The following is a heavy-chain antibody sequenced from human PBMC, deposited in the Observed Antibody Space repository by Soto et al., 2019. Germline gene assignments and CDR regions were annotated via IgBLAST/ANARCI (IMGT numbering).Heavy chain of an antibody. V-gene: IGHV3-48*04. J-gene: IGHJ3*02. CDR2: ISSSGSTI. CDR3: AKDGYCRRTSCYTTAFDI. CDR1: GFTLKSYG. Sequence: PGGSLRLSCAASGFTLKSYGMNWVRQAPGKGLEWVSYISSSGSTIYYADSVKGRFTISRDNAKNSLYLQMNRLRAEDTAVYYCAKDGYCRRTSCYTTAFDIWGQGTMVTVSS. D-gene: IGHD2-2*02.